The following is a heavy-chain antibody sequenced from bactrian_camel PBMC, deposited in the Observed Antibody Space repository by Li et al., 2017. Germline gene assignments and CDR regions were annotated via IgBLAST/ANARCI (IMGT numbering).Heavy chain of an antibody. J-gene: IGHJ6*01. Sequence: HVQLVESGGGSVQSGGSLRLSCEASGATSSIVCMAWFRQAPGKERGGVAAIDRDGNTEYAGSVKGRFTISQDNAENTLYLQMDALKPEDTAMYYCVKDLSVVVFVGFGHWGQGTQVTVS. D-gene: IGHD7*01. CDR2: IDRDGNT. CDR3: VKDLSVVVFVGFGH. V-gene: IGHV3S53*01. CDR1: GATSSIVC.